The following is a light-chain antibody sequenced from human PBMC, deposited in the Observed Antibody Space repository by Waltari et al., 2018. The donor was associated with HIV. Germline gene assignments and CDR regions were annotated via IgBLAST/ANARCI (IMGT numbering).Light chain of an antibody. J-gene: IGKJ1*01. CDR2: GAF. V-gene: IGKV3-15*01. CDR3: QQYLNWPPWT. CDR1: QSVSTN. Sequence: EIVLTQSPATLSVSPGERATLSCRASQSVSTNLAWYQQKPGQAPRLRIYGAFTRATGIPTRFSGSGSGTEFTLTISSLQSEDFAVYYCQQYLNWPPWTFGQGTKVDLK.